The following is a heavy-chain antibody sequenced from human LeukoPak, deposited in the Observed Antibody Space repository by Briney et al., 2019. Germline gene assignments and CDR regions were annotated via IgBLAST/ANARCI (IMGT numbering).Heavy chain of an antibody. V-gene: IGHV3-7*01. CDR3: ARDLRYSYGYVPDY. Sequence: GGSLRLSCAASGFTFSSYWMSWVRQAPGKGLEWVANIKQDGSEKYYVDSVKGRFTISRDNAKNSLYLQMNSLRAEDTAVYYCARDLRYSYGYVPDYWGQGTLDTVSS. J-gene: IGHJ4*02. CDR2: IKQDGSEK. D-gene: IGHD5-18*01. CDR1: GFTFSSYW.